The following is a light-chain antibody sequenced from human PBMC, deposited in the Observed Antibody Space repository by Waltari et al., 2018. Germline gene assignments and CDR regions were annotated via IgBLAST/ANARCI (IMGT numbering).Light chain of an antibody. CDR2: AAT. V-gene: IGKV1-39*01. J-gene: IGKJ1*01. CDR3: QQSYSVPWT. Sequence: DIQLTQSPSSLSASVGDRVHMTCRASQRISGYLHWYQKKPGKAPKLLIYAATSLESGVPSRFSGSESGTDFTLTITSLHPEDYATYYCQQSYSVPWTFGQGTQVEVK. CDR1: QRISGY.